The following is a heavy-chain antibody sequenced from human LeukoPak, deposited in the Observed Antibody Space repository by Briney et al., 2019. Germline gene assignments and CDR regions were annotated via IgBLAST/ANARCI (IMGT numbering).Heavy chain of an antibody. CDR2: IKQDGSEK. Sequence: GGSLRLSCAASGFTVSNNYMSWVRQAPGKGLEWVANIKQDGSEKYYVDSVKGRFTISRDNAKNSLYLQMNSLRAEDTAVYYCAKIPQVATYTVPNFDFWGQGTLVTVSS. J-gene: IGHJ4*02. D-gene: IGHD3-16*01. V-gene: IGHV3-7*03. CDR1: GFTVSNNY. CDR3: AKIPQVATYTVPNFDF.